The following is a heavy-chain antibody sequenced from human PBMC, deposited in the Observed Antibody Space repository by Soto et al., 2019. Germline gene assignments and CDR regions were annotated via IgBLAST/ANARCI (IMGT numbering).Heavy chain of an antibody. Sequence: SETLSLTCTVSAGSISSGNYYWGWIRQPPGKGLEWIGSIYSSGSTYYNPSLKSRVTISVDRSKNQFSLKLSSVTAADTAVYYCARAHYGDYGYGMDVWGQGTTVTVSS. CDR2: IYSSGST. CDR1: AGSISSGNYY. CDR3: ARAHYGDYGYGMDV. V-gene: IGHV4-39*07. D-gene: IGHD4-17*01. J-gene: IGHJ6*02.